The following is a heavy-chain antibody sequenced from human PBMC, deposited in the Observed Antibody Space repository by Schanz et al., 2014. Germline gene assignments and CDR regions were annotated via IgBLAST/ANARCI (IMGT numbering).Heavy chain of an antibody. CDR2: INHSGST. D-gene: IGHD6-13*01. J-gene: IGHJ4*02. CDR3: ARGRQQLGSFDY. CDR1: GGSFSDYY. V-gene: IGHV4-34*01. Sequence: QVQLQQWGAGLLKPSETLSLTCAVYGGSFSDYYWSWIRQPPGKGLEWIGEINHSGSTNYNPSLKSQFPISLDTSKTQFSRKLSSVTAADTAVYYCARGRQQLGSFDYWGPGTLVSVSS.